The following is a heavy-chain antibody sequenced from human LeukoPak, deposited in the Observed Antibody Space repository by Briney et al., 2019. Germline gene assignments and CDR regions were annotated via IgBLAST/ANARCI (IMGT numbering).Heavy chain of an antibody. CDR2: IYYSGST. CDR3: ARFCNYYDSSGYYYGFDP. V-gene: IGHV4-59*01. D-gene: IGHD3-22*01. CDR1: GGSISSYY. Sequence: PSETLSLTCTVSGGSISSYYWSCIRQPPGEGLEWIGYIYYSGSTNYNPSLKSRVTISVDTSKNQFSLKLSSVTAADTAVYYCARFCNYYDSSGYYYGFDPWGQGTLVTVSS. J-gene: IGHJ5*02.